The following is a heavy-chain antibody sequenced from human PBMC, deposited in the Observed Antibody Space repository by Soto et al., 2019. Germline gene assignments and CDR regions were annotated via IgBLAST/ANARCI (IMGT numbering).Heavy chain of an antibody. V-gene: IGHV4-59*01. J-gene: IGHJ5*01. CDR3: ASMIGDPVLSFDS. Sequence: QVQLQESGPGLVKPSETLSLTCTVSGGSISSYYWSWIRQPPGKGLEWIGFIFYSGSTSYNPSLKSGAPISIDTSGYQFSLKLNSVTAADPAVYYCASMIGDPVLSFDSWGQGTLVAVSS. D-gene: IGHD3-10*02. CDR1: GGSISSYY. CDR2: IFYSGST.